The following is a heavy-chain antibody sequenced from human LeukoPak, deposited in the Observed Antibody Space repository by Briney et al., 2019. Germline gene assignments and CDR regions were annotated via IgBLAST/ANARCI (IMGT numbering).Heavy chain of an antibody. Sequence: SETLSLTCTVSGGSVSSADYYWTWIRQPPGKGLEWIGYIYNSGTTYYNPSLKSRVSISVDTSKNQFSLKLNSVTAADTAVYYCARHSYYDTLTGFDYWGQGTLVTVSS. J-gene: IGHJ4*02. V-gene: IGHV4-30-4*08. CDR3: ARHSYYDTLTGFDY. CDR1: GGSVSSADYY. D-gene: IGHD3-9*01. CDR2: IYNSGTT.